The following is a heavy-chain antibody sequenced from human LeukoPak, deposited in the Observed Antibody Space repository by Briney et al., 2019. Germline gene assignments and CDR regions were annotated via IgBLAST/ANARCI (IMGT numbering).Heavy chain of an antibody. V-gene: IGHV4-59*12. D-gene: IGHD4-11*01. Sequence: SETLSLTCTVSGGSINYYYWMWIRQPPGKGLEWIGYIYYSGGTHYNPSLKSRVTMLVDTSKNQFSLKLSSVTAADTAVYYCARRRNTVTNPPFDPWGQGTLVTVSS. J-gene: IGHJ5*02. CDR1: GGSINYYY. CDR2: IYYSGGT. CDR3: ARRRNTVTNPPFDP.